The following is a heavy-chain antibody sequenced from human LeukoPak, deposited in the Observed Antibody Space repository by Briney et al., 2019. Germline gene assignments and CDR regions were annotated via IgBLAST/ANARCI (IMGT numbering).Heavy chain of an antibody. CDR3: ARRSQLWSSPESVRYYYYYYMDV. J-gene: IGHJ6*03. Sequence: GESLKISCKGSGYSFTNYWIGWVRQMPGKGLEWMGIIYPGDSDTRYSPSFQGQVTISVDKSISTAYLQWSSLKASDTAMYYCARRSQLWSSPESVRYYYYYYMDVWGKGTTVTVSS. V-gene: IGHV5-51*01. CDR1: GYSFTNYW. D-gene: IGHD5-18*01. CDR2: IYPGDSDT.